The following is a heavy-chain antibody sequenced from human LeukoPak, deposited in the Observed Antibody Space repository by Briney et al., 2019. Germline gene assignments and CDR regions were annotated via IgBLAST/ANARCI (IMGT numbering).Heavy chain of an antibody. CDR2: IYSGGST. V-gene: IGHV3-53*01. Sequence: PGGSLRLSCAASGFTVSSNYMSWVRQAPGKGLEWVSVIYSGGSTYYANSVKGRFTISRDNSKNTLYLQMNSLRAEDTAVYYCAKALPIEAITAGLDYWGQGTLVTVSS. D-gene: IGHD6-13*01. J-gene: IGHJ4*02. CDR1: GFTVSSNY. CDR3: AKALPIEAITAGLDY.